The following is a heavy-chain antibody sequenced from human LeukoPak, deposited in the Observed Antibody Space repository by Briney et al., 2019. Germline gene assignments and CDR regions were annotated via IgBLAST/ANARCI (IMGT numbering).Heavy chain of an antibody. CDR2: MNPNSGNK. CDR3: ARGRGSGHKENWFDP. J-gene: IGHJ5*02. Sequence: ASVKVSCKASGYTFTTYDINWVPQATGQGLEWMGWMNPNSGNKGYTQKFQGRVTMTRNTSISTDYMELSSLRSEDTAVYYCARGRGSGHKENWFDPWGQGTLVTVSS. V-gene: IGHV1-8*01. CDR1: GYTFTTYD. D-gene: IGHD6-19*01.